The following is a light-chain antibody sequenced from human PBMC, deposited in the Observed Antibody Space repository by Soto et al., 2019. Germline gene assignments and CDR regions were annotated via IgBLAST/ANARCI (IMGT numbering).Light chain of an antibody. CDR3: QKYNTVPQT. Sequence: DIQMTQSPSSLSASVGDRVTITCRASQGISNSLAWYQHKPGKPPSLLIYAASTLQSGVPARFSGSGSGTDFPLTISSLQPEDVATYYCQKYNTVPQTFGQGTKVELK. CDR2: AAS. V-gene: IGKV1-27*01. J-gene: IGKJ1*01. CDR1: QGISNS.